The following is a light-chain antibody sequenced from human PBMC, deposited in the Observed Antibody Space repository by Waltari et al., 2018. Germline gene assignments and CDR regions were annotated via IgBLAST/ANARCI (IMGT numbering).Light chain of an antibody. V-gene: IGKV3-15*01. J-gene: IGKJ1*01. Sequence: EIVVTQSPATLSVSPGERATLYCRASQSIGDNLAWYQQKPGQAPKLLIFSASARLPGIPDRFSGSGSGTQFTLTISGLQPDDFATYYCQQYHTFSTFGQGTKVDIK. CDR1: QSIGDN. CDR2: SAS. CDR3: QQYHTFST.